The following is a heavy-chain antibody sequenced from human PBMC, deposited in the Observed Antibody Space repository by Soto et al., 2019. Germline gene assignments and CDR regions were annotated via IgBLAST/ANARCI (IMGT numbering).Heavy chain of an antibody. D-gene: IGHD2-15*01. V-gene: IGHV3-23*01. CDR3: AKDRRGVYCSGGTCYSADY. Sequence: EVQLLESGGALVQPGGSLRLSCAVSGFTFSTYVMYWVRQAPGKGLECVSSINGGGTTYYSDFVRGRFTISRDISKNTPYLQMNSLRADDTAVYYCAKDRRGVYCSGGTCYSADYWGQGTLVTVSS. J-gene: IGHJ4*02. CDR1: GFTFSTYV. CDR2: INGGGTT.